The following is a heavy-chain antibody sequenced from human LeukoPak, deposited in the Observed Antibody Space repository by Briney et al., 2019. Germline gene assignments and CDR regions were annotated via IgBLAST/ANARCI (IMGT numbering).Heavy chain of an antibody. V-gene: IGHV3-30*18. D-gene: IGHD3-10*01. CDR1: GFTFRRYD. CDR3: AKEIKWFGNYGMDV. CDR2: ISYDGINK. Sequence: GSLRLSCVASGFTFRRYDRHWVRQAPGKGREWVAFISYDGINKNYGDSVKGRFSISRDNSKNTLYLQINSLRTEDTAVYHCAKEIKWFGNYGMDVWGQGTTVIASS. J-gene: IGHJ6*02.